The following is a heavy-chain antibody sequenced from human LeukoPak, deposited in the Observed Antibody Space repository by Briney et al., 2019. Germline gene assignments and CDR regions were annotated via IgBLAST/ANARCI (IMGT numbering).Heavy chain of an antibody. V-gene: IGHV1-2*02. CDR3: ARGYCSGGSCFYFDP. CDR2: INPNSGGA. CDR1: GYTFTGYY. D-gene: IGHD2-15*01. J-gene: IGHJ5*02. Sequence: GASVKVSRKASGYTFTGYYIHWVRQAPGQGLEWMGWINPNSGGATYVQKFQGRVTMTRDTSISTAYMELSSLRSDDTAVYYCARGYCSGGSCFYFDPWGQGTLVIVSS.